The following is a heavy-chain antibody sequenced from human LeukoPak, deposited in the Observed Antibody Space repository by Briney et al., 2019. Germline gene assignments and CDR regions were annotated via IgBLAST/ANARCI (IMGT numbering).Heavy chain of an antibody. CDR1: GFTFSSYS. V-gene: IGHV3-21*01. CDR3: ARDHSSSWPLDY. CDR2: ISSSSSYI. Sequence: PGGSLRLSCAASGFTFSSYSMNWVRQAPGKGLEWVSSISSSSSYIYYADSVKGRFTISRDNAKNSLYLQMNSLRAEDTAVYYCARDHSSSWPLDYWGQGTLVTVSS. D-gene: IGHD6-13*01. J-gene: IGHJ4*02.